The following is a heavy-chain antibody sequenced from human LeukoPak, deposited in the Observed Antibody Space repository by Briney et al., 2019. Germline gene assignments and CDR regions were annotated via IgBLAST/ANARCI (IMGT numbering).Heavy chain of an antibody. J-gene: IGHJ4*02. CDR3: AREGSMTARPFVSIDY. Sequence: SETLSLTCAVFGGSFSNYYWSWVRQPPGKGLEWIGEIYHNGRTNYNPSLKSRVAISVDTSKNQFSLKLSSVTAADTAVYYCAREGSMTARPFVSIDYWGQGTLVTVSS. D-gene: IGHD6-6*01. V-gene: IGHV4-34*01. CDR2: IYHNGRT. CDR1: GGSFSNYY.